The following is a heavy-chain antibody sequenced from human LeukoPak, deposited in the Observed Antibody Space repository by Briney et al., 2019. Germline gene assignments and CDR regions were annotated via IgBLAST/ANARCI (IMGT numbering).Heavy chain of an antibody. CDR3: AAGGYHDY. CDR2: IYYSGST. CDR1: GGSMSNNSYY. D-gene: IGHD3-22*01. J-gene: IGHJ4*02. Sequence: SETLSLTCTVSGGSMSNNSYYWGWIRQPPGKGLEWIGTIYYSGSTYYNPSIKSRVTTSVDTSKNQFSLKLSSVTAADTAVYYCAAGGYHDYWGQGTLVTVSS. V-gene: IGHV4-39*01.